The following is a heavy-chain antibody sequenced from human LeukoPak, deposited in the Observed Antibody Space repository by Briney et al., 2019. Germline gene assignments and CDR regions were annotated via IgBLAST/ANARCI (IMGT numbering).Heavy chain of an antibody. CDR2: IYYSGST. Sequence: SETLSLTCTVSGGSISSYYWNWIRQPPGKGLEWIGYIYYSGSTNYNPSLKSRVAISVDTSKNQFSLKLSSVTAADTAVYYCARGGWYPESFQHWGQGALVTVSS. D-gene: IGHD6-19*01. J-gene: IGHJ1*01. V-gene: IGHV4-59*01. CDR3: ARGGWYPESFQH. CDR1: GGSISSYY.